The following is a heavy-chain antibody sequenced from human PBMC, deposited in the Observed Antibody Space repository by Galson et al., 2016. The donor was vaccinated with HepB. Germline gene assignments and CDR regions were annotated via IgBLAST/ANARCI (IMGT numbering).Heavy chain of an antibody. J-gene: IGHJ4*02. CDR2: ISSSTAYI. D-gene: IGHD4-17*01. V-gene: IGHV3-21*01. CDR1: GFIFSRHS. Sequence: SLRLSCAASGFIFSRHSMNWVRQAPGKGLEWVSSISSSTAYIYYADSVQGRFTISRDNAKNSLYLEMNSLRAEDTAVYFCARDGDYAYGDYWGQGTLVTVSS. CDR3: ARDGDYAYGDY.